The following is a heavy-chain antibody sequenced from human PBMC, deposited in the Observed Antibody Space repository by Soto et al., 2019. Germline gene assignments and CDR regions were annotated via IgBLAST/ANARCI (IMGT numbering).Heavy chain of an antibody. J-gene: IGHJ3*02. V-gene: IGHV4-59*08. CDR1: GGSISSYY. Sequence: SETLSLTCTVPGGSISSYYWSWIRQPPGKGLEWIGYIYYSGSTNYNPSLKSRVTISVDTSKNQFSLKLSSVTAADTAVYYCARPTYYYDSSGYYVGAFDIWGQGTMVT. D-gene: IGHD3-22*01. CDR2: IYYSGST. CDR3: ARPTYYYDSSGYYVGAFDI.